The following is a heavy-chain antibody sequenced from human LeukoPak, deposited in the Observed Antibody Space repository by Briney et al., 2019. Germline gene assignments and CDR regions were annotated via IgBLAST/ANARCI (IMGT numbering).Heavy chain of an antibody. D-gene: IGHD1-1*01. J-gene: IGHJ6*03. CDR1: GGSISSYY. Sequence: SETLSLTSTVSGGSISSYYRSWIRHPPRKGREWIGYIYTSGSTNYNPSLKSRVTISVATSKNQFSLKLSSVTAADKAVYYCARTSKVPGGNYYYMDVWGKGTTVTVSS. CDR3: ARTSKVPGGNYYYMDV. V-gene: IGHV4-4*09. CDR2: IYTSGST.